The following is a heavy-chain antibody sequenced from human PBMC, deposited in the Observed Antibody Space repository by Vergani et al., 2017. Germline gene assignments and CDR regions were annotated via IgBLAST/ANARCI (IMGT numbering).Heavy chain of an antibody. CDR2: ISAYNGNT. CDR1: GYTFTSYG. D-gene: IGHD6-19*01. CDR3: SRGAYSSGWYAVYYFDD. V-gene: IGHV1-18*01. J-gene: IGHJ4*02. Sequence: QVQLVQSGAEVKKPAASVKLSCKDSGYTFTSYGISWVRRAPGQGLEGMGWISAYNGNTNYAQKPQGTVTITSDTSTSTAYMELRSLRSDDTAVYYCSRGAYSSGWYAVYYFDDWGQGTLVTVSS.